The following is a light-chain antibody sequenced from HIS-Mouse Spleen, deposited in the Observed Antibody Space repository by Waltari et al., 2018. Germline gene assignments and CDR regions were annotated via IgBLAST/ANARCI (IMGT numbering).Light chain of an antibody. CDR2: GNS. Sequence: QSVLTQPPSVSGAPGQRVTIPCTGSSSNIGAGSDLPWYQQLPGTAPKLLIYGNSNRPSGVPDRFSGSKSGTSASLAITGLQAEDEADYYCQSYDSSLSAHYVFGTGTKVTVL. V-gene: IGLV1-40*01. J-gene: IGLJ1*01. CDR3: QSYDSSLSAHYV. CDR1: SSNIGAGSD.